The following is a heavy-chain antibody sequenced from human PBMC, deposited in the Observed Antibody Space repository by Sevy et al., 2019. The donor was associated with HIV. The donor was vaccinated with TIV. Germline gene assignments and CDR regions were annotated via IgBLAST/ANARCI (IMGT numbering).Heavy chain of an antibody. CDR3: ARMGDYADTSGYYPLKY. Sequence: ASVKVSCKASGYSFTGYYVHWLRQAPGQGLEWMGWINPGTGGTYFARRFQDRVTLTTGKSITTVFMELNGLTFEDTAVYYCARMGDYADTSGYYPLKYWGQGTLVTVSS. CDR1: GYSFTGYY. J-gene: IGHJ4*02. V-gene: IGHV1-2*02. D-gene: IGHD3-22*01. CDR2: INPGTGGT.